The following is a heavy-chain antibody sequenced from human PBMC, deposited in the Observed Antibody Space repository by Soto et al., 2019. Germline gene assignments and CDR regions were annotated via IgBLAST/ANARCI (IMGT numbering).Heavy chain of an antibody. CDR2: IYPGDSDT. J-gene: IGHJ5*02. V-gene: IGHV5-51*01. Sequence: DSLKLSCAGVGYSFTSYWIGWVRQMTGKGLEWMGIIYPGDSDTRYSPSFQGQVTISADKSITTAYLQWSSLKASDTAMYYCARGYCTTTICDPWFDPWGQGTLVTVSS. D-gene: IGHD2-2*01. CDR3: ARGYCTTTICDPWFDP. CDR1: GYSFTSYW.